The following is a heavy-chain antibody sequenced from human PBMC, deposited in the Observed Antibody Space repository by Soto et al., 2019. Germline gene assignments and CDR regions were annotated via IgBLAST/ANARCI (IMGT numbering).Heavy chain of an antibody. CDR2: IYYSGST. D-gene: IGHD6-6*01. J-gene: IGHJ6*02. Sequence: QVQLQESGPGLVKPSEPLSLTCTVSGGSVSSGSYYWSWIRQPPGKGLEWIGYIYYSGSTKYNPYRKCRVDISVDTSKNQFSLKLSSVTVADMALYYCARAQQLVLYYCDDMDGWGQWTTFTVS. CDR1: GGSVSSGSYY. V-gene: IGHV4-61*01. CDR3: ARAQQLVLYYCDDMDG.